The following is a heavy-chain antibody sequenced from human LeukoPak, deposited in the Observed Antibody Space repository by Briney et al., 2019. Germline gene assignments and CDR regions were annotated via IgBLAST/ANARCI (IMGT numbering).Heavy chain of an antibody. D-gene: IGHD3-22*01. CDR2: IYTSGST. J-gene: IGHJ4*02. V-gene: IGHV4-61*09. CDR1: DDSISSGGYY. Sequence: SETLSLTCTVSDDSISSGGYYWSWVRQPAGKGLEWIGHIYTSGSTDYNPSLKSRVTISVDTSKNQFSLKLASVTAADTAVYYCARGRPYISGYYSGSVGCYFDYWGQGILVTVSS. CDR3: ARGRPYISGYYSGSVGCYFDY.